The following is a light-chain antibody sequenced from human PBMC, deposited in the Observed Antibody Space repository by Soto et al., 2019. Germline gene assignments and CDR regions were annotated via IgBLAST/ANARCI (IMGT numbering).Light chain of an antibody. J-gene: IGLJ2*01. CDR2: ATN. CDR3: QSYDTDSVV. V-gene: IGLV1-40*01. CDR1: SSNIGANYD. Sequence: QSVLTQPPSVSGAPGQRVTITCTGSSSNIGANYDVHWYQHLPGAAPKLLIYATNIRPSGVPDRFSGSRSGITASLAIAGRQAEDEANYFCQSYDTDSVVLGGGTKLTVL.